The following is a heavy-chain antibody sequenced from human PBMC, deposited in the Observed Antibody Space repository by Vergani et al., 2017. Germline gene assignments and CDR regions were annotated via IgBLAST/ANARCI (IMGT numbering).Heavy chain of an antibody. CDR1: GFTFSSYG. J-gene: IGHJ4*02. Sequence: QVQLVESGGGVVQPGRSLRLSCAASGFTFSSYGMYWVRQAPGKGLEWVAFIRYDGSNKYYADSVKGRFTISRDNSKNTLYLQMNSLRAEDTAVYYCARANFDYWGQGTLVTVSS. V-gene: IGHV3-33*01. CDR2: IRYDGSNK. CDR3: ARANFDY.